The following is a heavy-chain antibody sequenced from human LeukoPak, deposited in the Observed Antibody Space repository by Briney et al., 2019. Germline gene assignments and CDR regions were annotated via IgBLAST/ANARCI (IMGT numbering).Heavy chain of an antibody. CDR1: GYTFTSYA. D-gene: IGHD4-23*01. CDR3: ARDRSDYGGYFDY. V-gene: IGHV1-3*01. CDR2: INAGNGNT. J-gene: IGHJ4*02. Sequence: ASVKVSCKASGYTFTSYAMHWVRQAPGQRLEWMGWINAGNGNTKYSQKFQGRVTITRDTSASTAYMELSSLRSEDTAVYYCARDRSDYGGYFDYWGQGTLVTVSS.